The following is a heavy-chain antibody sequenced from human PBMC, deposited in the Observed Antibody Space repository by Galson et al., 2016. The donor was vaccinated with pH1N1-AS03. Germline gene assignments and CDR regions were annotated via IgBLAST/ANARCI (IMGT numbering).Heavy chain of an antibody. V-gene: IGHV3-48*03. CDR2: MRGDRNDI. CDR3: VRDHFHALDV. J-gene: IGHJ3*01. Sequence: SLRLSCAASGFTLNNYAMNWIRQAPGKGLEWISHMRGDRNDIDYAHSVKGRFTISRDNAKNSVYLQMDRLSAEDTALYYCVRDHFHALDVWGQGTVVTVSS. CDR1: GFTLNNYA.